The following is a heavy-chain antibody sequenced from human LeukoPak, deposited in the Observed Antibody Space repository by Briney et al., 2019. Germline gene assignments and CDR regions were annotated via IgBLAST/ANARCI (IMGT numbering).Heavy chain of an antibody. CDR3: ARDYRDVLLWFGELSN. D-gene: IGHD3-10*01. CDR2: ISGYNGKA. Sequence: GASVTVSCKASGYTFTSYGISWVRQAPGQGLEWMGWISGYNGKAKYAQKLQGRVTMTTDTSTSTAHMELRGLRSDDTAVYYCARDYRDVLLWFGELSNWGQGTLVTVSS. V-gene: IGHV1-18*01. J-gene: IGHJ4*02. CDR1: GYTFTSYG.